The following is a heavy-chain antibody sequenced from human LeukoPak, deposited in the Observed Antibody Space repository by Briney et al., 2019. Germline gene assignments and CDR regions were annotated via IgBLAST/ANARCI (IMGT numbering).Heavy chain of an antibody. J-gene: IGHJ4*02. CDR2: IYPGDTVT. CDR1: GYIFTNYW. Sequence: GESLKISCKGSGYIFTNYWIGWVRQMPGKGLEWMGIIYPGDTVTIYSPSFQGQVTISDDKSIGTAYLQWSSLKASDTAIYYCARGGPAYALDYWGQGTLVTVSS. D-gene: IGHD2-2*01. CDR3: ARGGPAYALDY. V-gene: IGHV5-51*01.